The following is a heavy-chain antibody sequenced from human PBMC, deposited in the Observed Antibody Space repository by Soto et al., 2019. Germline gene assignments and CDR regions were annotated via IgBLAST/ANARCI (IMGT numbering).Heavy chain of an antibody. CDR2: SGAGGLST. D-gene: IGHD2-21*02. Sequence: GESLRLSWAASGFTFSTYAMSWVRQAPGEGLEWVSVSGAGGLSTQYAASVKGRFTIARVNSKNLLYLPMNSLRSDDTAVYYCARDSMTRGSSAVPGMDVWGQGTPVTVSS. CDR3: ARDSMTRGSSAVPGMDV. CDR1: GFTFSTYA. V-gene: IGHV3-23*01. J-gene: IGHJ6*02.